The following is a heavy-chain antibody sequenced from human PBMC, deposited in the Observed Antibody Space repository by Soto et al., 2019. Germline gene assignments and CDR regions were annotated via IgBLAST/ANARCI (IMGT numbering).Heavy chain of an antibody. J-gene: IGHJ3*01. CDR2: IHSDGSST. CDR3: ARGDRGAFDL. CDR1: GFTFSYYW. Sequence: EVRLVESEGGLVQPGGSLSLSCAASGFTFSYYWMHWVRQAPGQGLLWVSRIHSDGSSTTYADSVKGRFTISRDNAKDTVSLQMNSLRVEDTGVYFCARGDRGAFDLWGQVTMVTVSS. D-gene: IGHD2-21*02. V-gene: IGHV3-74*01.